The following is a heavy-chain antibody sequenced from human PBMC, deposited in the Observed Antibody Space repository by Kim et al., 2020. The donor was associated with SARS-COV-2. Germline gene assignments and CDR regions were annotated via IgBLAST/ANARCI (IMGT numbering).Heavy chain of an antibody. D-gene: IGHD2-15*01. V-gene: IGHV1-69*13. CDR3: ARHDCSGGSCYTTGHYYYGMDV. Sequence: SVKVSCKASGGTFSSYAISWVRQAPGQGLEWMGGIIPIFGTANYAQKFQGRVTITADESTSTAYMELSSLRSEDTAVYYCARHDCSGGSCYTTGHYYYGMDVWGQGTTVTVSS. CDR2: IIPIFGTA. CDR1: GGTFSSYA. J-gene: IGHJ6*02.